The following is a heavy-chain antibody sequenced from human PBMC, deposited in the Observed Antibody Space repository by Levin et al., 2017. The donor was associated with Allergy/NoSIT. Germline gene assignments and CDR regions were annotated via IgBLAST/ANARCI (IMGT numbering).Heavy chain of an antibody. Sequence: PSQTLSLTCTVSGGPISMSNYHWGWVRQPPGKGLEWIGSISSSGSSYSNPSLKSRVTISVDTSKNQFSLKLSSVTAADTAVYFCASSPFVTIFGVVISRHFDYWGQGTLVTVSS. CDR3: ASSPFVTIFGVVISRHFDY. J-gene: IGHJ4*02. CDR1: GGPISMSNYH. D-gene: IGHD3-3*01. CDR2: ISSSGSS. V-gene: IGHV4-39*01.